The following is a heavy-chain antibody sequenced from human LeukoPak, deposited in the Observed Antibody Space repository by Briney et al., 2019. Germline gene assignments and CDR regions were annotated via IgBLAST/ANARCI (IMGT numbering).Heavy chain of an antibody. J-gene: IGHJ3*02. Sequence: ASVKVSCKASGYTFTSYYMHWVRQAPGQGLEWMGIINPSGGSPTYVQKFQGRVTMARDMSTSTVYMELSSLRSEDTAVYYCARRGYSGYGSDSFDIWGQGTMVTVSS. CDR3: ARRGYSGYGSDSFDI. CDR2: INPSGGSP. D-gene: IGHD5-12*01. V-gene: IGHV1-46*01. CDR1: GYTFTSYY.